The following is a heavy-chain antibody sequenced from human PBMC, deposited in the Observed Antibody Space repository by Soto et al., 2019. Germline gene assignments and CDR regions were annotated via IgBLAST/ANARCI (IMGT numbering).Heavy chain of an antibody. D-gene: IGHD2-2*02. CDR2: MNPNSGNT. CDR1: GYTFTSYD. V-gene: IGHV1-8*01. J-gene: IGHJ6*02. CDR3: ARVRYCDSSTCYRLHYYYYDAMDV. Sequence: GASVKVSCKTSGYTFTSYDINWVRQAPGQGLEWMGWMNPNSGNTDSAQKFQGRVTLTRSTSINTAYMELSSLRSEDTAVYYCARVRYCDSSTCYRLHYYYYDAMDVWGQGTTVTVSS.